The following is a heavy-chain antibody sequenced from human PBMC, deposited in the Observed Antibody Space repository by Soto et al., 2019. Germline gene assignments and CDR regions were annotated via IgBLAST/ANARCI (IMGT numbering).Heavy chain of an antibody. CDR1: GFIFSDYA. Sequence: QVQLVESGGGLVQPGRSLRLSCAASGFIFSDYAMHWFRQAPGKGLEWVAFISYDGYNKYYAGSVQGRFTVSRDHSSNTQYLEMNSVRPADKSFYFWARHRLVITPSPSDLWGQGTPVAVSS. D-gene: IGHD1-20*01. CDR3: ARHRLVITPSPSDL. J-gene: IGHJ6*02. V-gene: IGHV3-33*05. CDR2: ISYDGYNK.